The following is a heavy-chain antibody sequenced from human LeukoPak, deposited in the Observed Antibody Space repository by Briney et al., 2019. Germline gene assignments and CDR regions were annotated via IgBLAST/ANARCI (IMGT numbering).Heavy chain of an antibody. D-gene: IGHD3-22*01. CDR1: GLTVSSNY. J-gene: IGHJ4*02. V-gene: IGHV3-66*01. CDR3: ASGVFDTSGYYFDY. CDR2: IYSGGST. Sequence: AGGSLRLSCVASGLTVSSNYMSWVRQAPGKGLEWVSVIYSGGSTYYADSVKGRFTISRDNSKNTLYLQMDSLRAEDTAVYFCASGVFDTSGYYFDYWGQGTLVTVSS.